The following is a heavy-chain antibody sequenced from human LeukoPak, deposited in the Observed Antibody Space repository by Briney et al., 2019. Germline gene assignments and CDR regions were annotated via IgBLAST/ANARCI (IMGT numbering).Heavy chain of an antibody. D-gene: IGHD3-16*01. CDR3: AKEARLIDLNDAFDI. V-gene: IGHV3-21*04. CDR1: GFTFSSYS. J-gene: IGHJ3*02. Sequence: GGSLRLSCAASGFTFSSYSMNWVRQAPGKGLEWVSSISSSSSYIYYADSVKGRFTISRDNAKNSLYLQMNSLRAEDTAVYYCAKEARLIDLNDAFDIWGQGTMVTVSS. CDR2: ISSSSSYI.